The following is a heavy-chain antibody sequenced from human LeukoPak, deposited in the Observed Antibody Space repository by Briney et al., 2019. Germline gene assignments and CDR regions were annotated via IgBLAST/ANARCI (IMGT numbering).Heavy chain of an antibody. CDR2: IYHSGST. CDR3: ARASTYYYGSGSYYFDY. Sequence: SETLSLTCAVSGGSISSGGYSWSWIRQPPGKGLEWIGNIYHSGSTYYNPSPKSRVTISVDRSKNQFSLKLSSVTAADTAVYYCARASTYYYGSGSYYFDYWGQGTLVTVSS. D-gene: IGHD3-10*01. CDR1: GGSISSGGYS. J-gene: IGHJ4*02. V-gene: IGHV4-30-2*01.